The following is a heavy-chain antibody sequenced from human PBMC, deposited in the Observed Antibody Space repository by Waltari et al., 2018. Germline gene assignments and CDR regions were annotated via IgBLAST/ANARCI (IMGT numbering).Heavy chain of an antibody. CDR2: ITHSGST. CDR3: ARRGYCGIDCYSNYFDF. J-gene: IGHJ4*02. Sequence: QVLLQQWGAGLLKPSETLSLTCAVYGGSFNFYSCPWIRPPPGEGLEWIGEITHSGSTNYNPSLKSRVSISVDTPNNQFSLKLTSVTAADTAAYYCARRGYCGIDCYSNYFDFWGQGTLVTVSS. V-gene: IGHV4-34*01. CDR1: GGSFNFYS. D-gene: IGHD2-21*01.